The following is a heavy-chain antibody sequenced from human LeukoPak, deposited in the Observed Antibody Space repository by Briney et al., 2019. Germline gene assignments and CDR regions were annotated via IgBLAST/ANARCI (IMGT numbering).Heavy chain of an antibody. Sequence: GASVKVSCKASGYTFTGYYMHWVRQAPGQGLEWVGWINPRNGATNSAQKFQGRVTMTRDTSISTAYMELASLRSDDTAIYYCAREFTRGGMQLQIYDYWGQGTLVTVSS. V-gene: IGHV1-2*02. CDR3: AREFTRGGMQLQIYDY. CDR2: INPRNGAT. CDR1: GYTFTGYY. J-gene: IGHJ4*02. D-gene: IGHD5-18*01.